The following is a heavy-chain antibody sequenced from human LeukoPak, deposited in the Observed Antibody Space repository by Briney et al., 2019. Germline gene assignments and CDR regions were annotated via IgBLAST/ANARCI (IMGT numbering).Heavy chain of an antibody. D-gene: IGHD6-13*01. V-gene: IGHV1-8*01. J-gene: IGHJ6*02. CDR3: ARRGIAAAGLYGMDV. Sequence: ASVKVSCKASGYTFTSYDINWVRQATGQGLEWMGWMNPNSGNTGYAQKFQGRVTMTRNTSISTAYMELSSLRSEDTAVYYCARRGIAAAGLYGMDVWGQGTTVTVSS. CDR2: MNPNSGNT. CDR1: GYTFTSYD.